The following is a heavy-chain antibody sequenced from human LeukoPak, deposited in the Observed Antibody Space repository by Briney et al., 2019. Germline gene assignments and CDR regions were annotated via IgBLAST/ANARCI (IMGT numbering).Heavy chain of an antibody. CDR3: ARDRNTDFWSGYYTNYFGY. Sequence: PGGSLRLSCAASGFTFSTYWMSWVRQAPGKGLEWVANIKQDGSEKYYVDSVKGRFTISRDNANNSLYLQMNSLRAEDTAVYYCARDRNTDFWSGYYTNYFGYWGQGTLVTVSS. J-gene: IGHJ4*02. CDR2: IKQDGSEK. CDR1: GFTFSTYW. V-gene: IGHV3-7*01. D-gene: IGHD3-3*01.